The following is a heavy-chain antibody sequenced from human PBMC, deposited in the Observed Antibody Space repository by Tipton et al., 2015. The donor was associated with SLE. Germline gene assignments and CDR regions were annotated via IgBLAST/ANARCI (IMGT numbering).Heavy chain of an antibody. V-gene: IGHV4-4*07. CDR2: IYTSGST. D-gene: IGHD2-15*01. Sequence: TLSLTCTVSGGSISSYYWSWIRQPSGKGLEWIGRIYTSGSTNSNPSLKSRVTMSVDTSKNQFSLKLSSVTAADTAVYYCARALGYCSGGSCHSGFDPWGQGTLVTVSS. CDR3: ARALGYCSGGSCHSGFDP. CDR1: GGSISSYY. J-gene: IGHJ5*02.